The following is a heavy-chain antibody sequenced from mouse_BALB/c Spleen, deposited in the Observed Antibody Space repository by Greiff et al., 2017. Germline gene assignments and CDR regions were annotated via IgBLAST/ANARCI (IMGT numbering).Heavy chain of an antibody. CDR1: GYSFTSYW. CDR2: IDPSDSET. D-gene: IGHD2-4*01. Sequence: VQLQQSGPQLVRPGASVKISCKASGYSFTSYWMHWVKQRPGQGLEWIGMIDPSDSETRLNQKFKDKATLTVDKSSSTAYMQLSSPTSEDSAVYYCARSEDYPWFAYWGQGTLVTVSA. CDR3: ARSEDYPWFAY. J-gene: IGHJ3*01. V-gene: IGHV1S127*01.